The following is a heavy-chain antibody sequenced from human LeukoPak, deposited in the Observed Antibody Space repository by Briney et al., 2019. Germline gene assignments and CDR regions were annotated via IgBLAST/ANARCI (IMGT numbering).Heavy chain of an antibody. D-gene: IGHD1-26*01. CDR3: ARNSGSYYVGDAFAI. CDR1: GGTFSSYA. Sequence: SVKVSCKASGGTFSSYAVSWVRQAPGQGLEWMGGIIPIFGTANYAQKFQGRVTITADESTSTAYVELSSLRSEDTAVYYCARNSGSYYVGDAFAIWGQGTMVTVSS. J-gene: IGHJ3*02. V-gene: IGHV1-69*13. CDR2: IIPIFGTA.